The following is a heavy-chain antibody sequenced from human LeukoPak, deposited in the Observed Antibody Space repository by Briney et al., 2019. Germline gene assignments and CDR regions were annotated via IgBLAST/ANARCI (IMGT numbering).Heavy chain of an antibody. J-gene: IGHJ4*02. V-gene: IGHV3-30-3*01. CDR1: GFTFSSYA. Sequence: GGSLRLSCAASGFTFSSYAIHWVRQAPGKGLEWVAVISYDGSNKYYADSVKGRFTISRDNSKNTLYLQMNSLRAEDTAVYYCARARFKGTVQQDFYYFDYWGQGTLVTVSS. CDR2: ISYDGSNK. CDR3: ARARFKGTVQQDFYYFDY. D-gene: IGHD3/OR15-3a*01.